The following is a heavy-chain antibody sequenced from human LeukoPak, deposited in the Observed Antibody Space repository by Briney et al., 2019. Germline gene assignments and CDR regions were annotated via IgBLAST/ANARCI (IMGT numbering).Heavy chain of an antibody. CDR3: ARDGYDMEGYFDY. Sequence: PGGSLRLSCAASGFTFSSYAMHWVRQAPGKGLEWVAVISYDGSNKYYADSVKGRFTISRDNSKNTLYLQMNSLRAEDTAVYYCARDGYDMEGYFDYWGQGTLVTVSS. J-gene: IGHJ4*02. D-gene: IGHD3-9*01. CDR1: GFTFSSYA. CDR2: ISYDGSNK. V-gene: IGHV3-30*04.